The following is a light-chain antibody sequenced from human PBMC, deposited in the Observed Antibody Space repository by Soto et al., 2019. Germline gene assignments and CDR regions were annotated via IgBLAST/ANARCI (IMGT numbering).Light chain of an antibody. V-gene: IGKV3-20*01. CDR3: QHYGGAPLT. J-gene: IGKJ5*01. CDR2: GAS. CDR1: QSVSSSQ. Sequence: EMVMPQSPAPRSVSLGERATLSCRASQSVSSSQLAWYQQKPGQAPRLLVYGASSRATGIPDRFSGSVSGTDFTLAISRLEPEDFAVYYCQHYGGAPLTFGQGTRLDIK.